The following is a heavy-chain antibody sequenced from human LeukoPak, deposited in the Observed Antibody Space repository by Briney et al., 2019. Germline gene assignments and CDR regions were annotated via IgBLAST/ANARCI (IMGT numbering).Heavy chain of an antibody. CDR3: AKGGGDFWSGYLYYFDY. CDR1: GFTFSSYA. CDR2: ISGSGGST. V-gene: IGHV3-23*01. Sequence: GGSLRLSCAASGFTFSSYAMSWVRQAPGKGLEWVSAISGSGGSTYYADSVKGRFTISRDNSKNTLYLQMNSLRAEDTAVYYCAKGGGDFWSGYLYYFDYWGQGTLVTVSS. D-gene: IGHD3-3*01. J-gene: IGHJ4*02.